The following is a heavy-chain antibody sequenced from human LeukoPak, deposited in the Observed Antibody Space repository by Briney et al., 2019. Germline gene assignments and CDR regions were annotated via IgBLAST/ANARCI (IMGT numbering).Heavy chain of an antibody. Sequence: ASVKVSCKASGYTFTGYYMHWVRQAPGQGLEWMGWINPNSGGTNYAQKFQGRVTMTRDTSISTAYMELSRLRSDDTAVYYCARDVWEFVVVPAANLNWFDPWGQGTLVTVSS. CDR2: INPNSGGT. D-gene: IGHD2-2*01. CDR1: GYTFTGYY. V-gene: IGHV1-2*02. J-gene: IGHJ5*02. CDR3: ARDVWEFVVVPAANLNWFDP.